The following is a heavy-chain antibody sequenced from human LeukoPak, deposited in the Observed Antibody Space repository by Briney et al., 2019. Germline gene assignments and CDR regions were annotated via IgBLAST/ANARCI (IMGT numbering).Heavy chain of an antibody. Sequence: SETLSLTCTVSGGSISSSSYYWGWIRQPPGKGLEWIGSIYYSGSTYYNPSLKSRVTISVDTSKNQFSLKLSSVTAADTAVYYCAAGYSSWYRLFDYWGQGTLVTVSS. D-gene: IGHD6-13*01. CDR3: AAGYSSWYRLFDY. CDR2: IYYSGST. V-gene: IGHV4-39*07. CDR1: GGSISSSSYY. J-gene: IGHJ4*02.